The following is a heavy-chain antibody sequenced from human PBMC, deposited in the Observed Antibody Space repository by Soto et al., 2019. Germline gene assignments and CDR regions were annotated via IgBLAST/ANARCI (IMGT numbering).Heavy chain of an antibody. CDR3: ARDRRITGIVAEIDL. D-gene: IGHD1-20*01. CDR2: VNHSGTT. CDR1: GGSFSGYY. V-gene: IGHV4-34*01. Sequence: PSETLSLTCAVYGGSFSGYYWTWIRQSPEKGLEWIGEVNHSGTTYYNPSLKTRVTISVHTPKNQFSLQMDSLDTEDTAVYYCARDRRITGIVAEIDLWGRGTLVTVSS. J-gene: IGHJ5*02.